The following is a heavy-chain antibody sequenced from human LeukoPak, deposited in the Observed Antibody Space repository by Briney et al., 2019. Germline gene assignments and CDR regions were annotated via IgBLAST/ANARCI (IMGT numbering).Heavy chain of an antibody. CDR1: GFTFSSYS. CDR3: ARDGEGYCSSTSCYYYYYYMDV. D-gene: IGHD2-2*01. V-gene: IGHV3-21*01. J-gene: IGHJ6*03. CDR2: ISSSSSYI. Sequence: GGSLRLSCAASGFTFSSYSMNWVRQAPGKGLEWVSSISSSSSYIYYADSVKGRFTISRDNAKNSLYLQMNSLRDEDTAVYYCARDGEGYCSSTSCYYYYYYMDVWGKGTTVTVSS.